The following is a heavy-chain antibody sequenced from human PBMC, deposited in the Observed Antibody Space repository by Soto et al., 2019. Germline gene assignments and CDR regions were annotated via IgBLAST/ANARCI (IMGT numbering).Heavy chain of an antibody. J-gene: IGHJ5*02. CDR2: IYSSGGT. D-gene: IGHD3-3*01. V-gene: IGHV4-4*07. CDR1: GGSMNNYY. CDR3: ARGQRFSDWFDP. Sequence: SETLSLTCSVSGGSMNNYYWTWIRLPAGKGLEWIGRIYSSGGTHYNPSLKSRVTISLDTSKNQFSLRLNSGTAADTAVYYCARGQRFSDWFDPWGQGTLVTVSS.